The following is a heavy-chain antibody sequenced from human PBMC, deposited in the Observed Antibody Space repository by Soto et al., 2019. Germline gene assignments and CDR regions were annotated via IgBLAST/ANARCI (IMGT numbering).Heavy chain of an antibody. J-gene: IGHJ3*02. CDR1: WFTFISYA. V-gene: IGHV3-23*01. CDR2: ISGSGGST. D-gene: IGHD5-12*01. Sequence: PGGSVRVSFASSWFTFISYAVSWVRQAPGKGLECVSSISGSGGSTYYADSVKGRFTISRDNSKNTLYLQMNSLRAEDTAVYYCAKDRKDGYNFEAFDIWGQGTMVTVSS. CDR3: AKDRKDGYNFEAFDI.